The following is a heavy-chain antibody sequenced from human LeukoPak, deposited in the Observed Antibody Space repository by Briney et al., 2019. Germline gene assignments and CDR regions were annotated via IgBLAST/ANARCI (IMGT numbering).Heavy chain of an antibody. Sequence: GGSLRLSCEASQFTFSRFAMNWIRQAPGTGLEWVSTLSGSGTATYYADSVKGRFTTSRDNSKDTLYLQMDKLRADDTAVYYCAKHLGSHSFLFYYMDVWGTGTSVTVSS. V-gene: IGHV3-23*01. CDR3: AKHLGSHSFLFYYMDV. D-gene: IGHD2-21*01. CDR1: QFTFSRFA. CDR2: LSGSGTAT. J-gene: IGHJ6*03.